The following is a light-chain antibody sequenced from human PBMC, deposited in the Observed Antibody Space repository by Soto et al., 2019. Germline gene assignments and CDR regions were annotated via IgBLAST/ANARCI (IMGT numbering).Light chain of an antibody. V-gene: IGKV3-20*01. J-gene: IGKJ1*01. Sequence: EIVLTQSPGTLSLSPGERATLSCRASQTVGSAYLAWYQHKPGQAPRLLIYGTSSRATGIPDRSSGSGSGTNFTITISRLEHEDFSVYYCQQYGSSRWTFGQGTKVEAK. CDR2: GTS. CDR1: QTVGSAY. CDR3: QQYGSSRWT.